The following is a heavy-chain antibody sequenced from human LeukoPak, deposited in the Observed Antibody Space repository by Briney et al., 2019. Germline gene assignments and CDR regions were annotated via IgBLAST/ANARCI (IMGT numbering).Heavy chain of an antibody. Sequence: PGGSLRLSCAASGFTFSNTWMSWVRQAPGKGLEWVSAISGSGGSTYYADSVKGRFTISRDNSKNTLYLQMNSLRAEDTTVYYCAKDVLVRGYSGYDWDYWGQGTLVTVSS. J-gene: IGHJ4*02. CDR2: ISGSGGST. V-gene: IGHV3-23*01. CDR1: GFTFSNTW. CDR3: AKDVLVRGYSGYDWDY. D-gene: IGHD5-12*01.